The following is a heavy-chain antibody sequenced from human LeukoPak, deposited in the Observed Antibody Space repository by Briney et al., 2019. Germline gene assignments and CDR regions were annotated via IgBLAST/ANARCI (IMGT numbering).Heavy chain of an antibody. Sequence: PSETLSLTCIVSGGSISSGGYCWSWIRQHPGKGLEWIGYIYYSGSTYYNPSLKSRVTISVDTSKNQFSLKLSSVTAADTAVYYCAKNHYGSGNWFAPRGQGTLVTVSS. V-gene: IGHV4-31*03. CDR1: GGSISSGGYC. J-gene: IGHJ5*02. D-gene: IGHD3-10*01. CDR3: AKNHYGSGNWFAP. CDR2: IYYSGST.